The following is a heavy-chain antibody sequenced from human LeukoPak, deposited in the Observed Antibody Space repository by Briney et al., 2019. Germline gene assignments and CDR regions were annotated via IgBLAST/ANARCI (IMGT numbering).Heavy chain of an antibody. D-gene: IGHD6-19*01. CDR2: MNPNSGNT. V-gene: IGHV1-8*01. Sequence: ASVKVSCKASVYTFTSCDINWVRQATGQGLEWMGWMNPNSGNTGYGQSFQGRITMTRDISIGTAYMELSNLTSEDTAIYYCTRGYSGRPENWGQGTLVTVSA. CDR3: TRGYSGRPEN. CDR1: VYTFTSCD. J-gene: IGHJ4*02.